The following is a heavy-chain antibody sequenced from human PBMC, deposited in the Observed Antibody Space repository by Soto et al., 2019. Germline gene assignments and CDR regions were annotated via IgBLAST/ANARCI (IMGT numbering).Heavy chain of an antibody. J-gene: IGHJ4*02. V-gene: IGHV3-15*01. Sequence: PGGSLRLSCAASGFTFSNAWMSWVRQAPGKGLEWVGRIKSKTDGGTTDYSAPVKGRFTISRSDSKNTLYLQMNSLKNEDTAVYYYSTGEGDASDYWGQGTLVTVSS. CDR1: GFTFSNAW. CDR2: IKSKTDGGTT. CDR3: STGEGDASDY.